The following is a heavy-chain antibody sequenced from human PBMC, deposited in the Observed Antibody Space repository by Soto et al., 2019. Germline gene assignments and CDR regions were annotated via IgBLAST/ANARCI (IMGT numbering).Heavy chain of an antibody. CDR1: GFTFSNYG. CDR3: SKDHLMTTVTTLGY. CDR2: ISYHARDK. J-gene: IGHJ4*02. Sequence: QVQLVESGGGVVQPGRSLRFSCAASGFTFSNYGMHWLRQAPGKGLELVGVISYHARDKYYADSVKGGFTISRDNSKNPLYLEMNSLRAEDTSVYYCSKDHLMTTVTTLGYWAQGTLVTVSS. V-gene: IGHV3-30*18. D-gene: IGHD4-17*01.